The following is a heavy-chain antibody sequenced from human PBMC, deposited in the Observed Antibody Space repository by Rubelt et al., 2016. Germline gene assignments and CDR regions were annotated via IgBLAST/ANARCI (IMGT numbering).Heavy chain of an antibody. J-gene: IGHJ4*02. Sequence: GFTFSSCHMHWVRQAPGKGLEWVALISYDGRNKHYADSVKGRFTISRDNSKNTLDLQMNSLTSEDTAVYYCAREAAGLDFDYWGQGTLVTVSS. D-gene: IGHD6-13*01. CDR2: ISYDGRNK. V-gene: IGHV3-30*03. CDR3: AREAAGLDFDY. CDR1: GFTFSSCH.